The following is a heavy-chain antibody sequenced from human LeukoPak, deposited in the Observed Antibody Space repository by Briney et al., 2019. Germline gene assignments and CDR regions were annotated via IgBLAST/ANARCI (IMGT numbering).Heavy chain of an antibody. J-gene: IGHJ6*03. V-gene: IGHV1-18*04. CDR1: GYTFTGYY. Sequence: GASVKVSCKASGYTFTGYYMHWVRQAPGQGLEWMGRISAYNGNINYAQKIQGRVTMTTDTSTSTAHMELRSLRSDDTAVYYCARDITVYGNYHMDVWGKGTTVTVSS. CDR2: ISAYNGNI. CDR3: ARDITVYGNYHMDV. D-gene: IGHD4-17*01.